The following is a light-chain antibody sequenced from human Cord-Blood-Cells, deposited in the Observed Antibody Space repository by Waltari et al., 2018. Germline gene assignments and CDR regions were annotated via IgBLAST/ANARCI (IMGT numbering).Light chain of an antibody. J-gene: IGKJ1*01. CDR2: KAS. V-gene: IGKV1-5*03. CDR1: QSISSW. CDR3: QQYNSYSGT. Sequence: DIQMTQSPSTLSASVGDRVTITCRASQSISSWLACYQQKPGKAPKLLIYKASSLESGVPSRVIGSGSGTEFTLSISRLQHDYFATYYCQQYNSYSGTFGQGTKVEIK.